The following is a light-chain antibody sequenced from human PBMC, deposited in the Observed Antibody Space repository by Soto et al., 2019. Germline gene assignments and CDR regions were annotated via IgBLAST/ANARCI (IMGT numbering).Light chain of an antibody. CDR3: LSYDSSLRGAVV. CDR2: GNS. V-gene: IGLV1-40*01. Sequence: QSVLTQPPSVSGAPGQRVTISCTGSSSNIGAGYDVHWYQQLPGTAPKLLIYGNSNRPSGVPDRFSGSKSGTSASLAITGVQADDEADYYCLSYDSSLRGAVVFGGGTKLTVL. J-gene: IGLJ2*01. CDR1: SSNIGAGYD.